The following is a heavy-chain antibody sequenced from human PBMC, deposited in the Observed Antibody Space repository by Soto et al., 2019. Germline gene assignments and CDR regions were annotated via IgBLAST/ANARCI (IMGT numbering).Heavy chain of an antibody. CDR1: GGSISSSSYY. J-gene: IGHJ5*02. D-gene: IGHD3-22*01. V-gene: IGHV4-39*01. Sequence: PSETLSLTCTVSGGSISSSSYYWGWIRQPPGKGLEWIVSIYYSGSTNYNPSLKSRVTISVDTSKNQFSLKLSSVTAADTAVYYCARHEDSYDSSVRNNWFAPWGQETLVTVSS. CDR3: ARHEDSYDSSVRNNWFAP. CDR2: IYYSGST.